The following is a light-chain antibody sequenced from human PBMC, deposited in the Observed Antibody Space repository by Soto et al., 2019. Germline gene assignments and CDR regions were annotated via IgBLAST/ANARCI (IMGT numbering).Light chain of an antibody. V-gene: IGKV1-8*01. CDR1: QGINTY. J-gene: IGKJ1*01. Sequence: AIRMTQSPSSLSASTGDRVTITCRASQGINTYLAWYQQKPGKAPKLLIYAASTLQSGVPSRFSGSGSGTAFTLTISYLQYEDFPTSFCPQYYPDPWTFGQGTKVEIK. CDR3: PQYYPDPWT. CDR2: AAS.